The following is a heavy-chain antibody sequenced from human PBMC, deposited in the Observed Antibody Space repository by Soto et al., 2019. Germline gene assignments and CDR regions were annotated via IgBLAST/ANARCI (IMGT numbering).Heavy chain of an antibody. CDR2: IYHSGST. CDR1: GYSISSGYY. V-gene: IGHV4-38-2*01. CDR3: ASSSGSYHFDY. Sequence: SETLSLTCAVSGYSISSGYYWGWIRQPPGKGLEWIGSIYHSGSTYYNPSLKSRVTISVDTSKNQFSLKLSSVTAAGTAVYYCASSSGSYHFDYWGQGTLVTVSS. D-gene: IGHD1-26*01. J-gene: IGHJ4*02.